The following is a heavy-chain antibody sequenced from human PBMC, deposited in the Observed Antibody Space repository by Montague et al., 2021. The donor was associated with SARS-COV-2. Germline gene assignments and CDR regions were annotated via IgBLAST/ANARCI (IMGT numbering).Heavy chain of an antibody. CDR2: IYWDDDK. CDR1: GFSLSTSGVG. D-gene: IGHD3-9*01. V-gene: IGHV2-5*02. CDR3: AHRRDSRYYDILTGYASYYYYYGMDV. J-gene: IGHJ6*02. Sequence: PALVKPTQTLTLTCTFSGFSLSTSGVGVGWIRQPPGKALEWLALIYWDDDKRYSPSLKSRLTITKDTSKNQVVLTMTNMDPVDTATYYCAHRRDSRYYDILTGYASYYYYYGMDVWGQGTTVTVSS.